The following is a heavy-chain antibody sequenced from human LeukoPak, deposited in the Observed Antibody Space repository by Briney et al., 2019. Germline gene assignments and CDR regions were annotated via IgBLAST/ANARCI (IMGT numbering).Heavy chain of an antibody. CDR2: VSYDGSKR. CDR3: ARVAHDSGWTPLGY. D-gene: IGHD6-19*01. V-gene: IGHV3-30*04. Sequence: GGSLRLSCAASGFTFSTSSMHWVRQAPGKGLEWVAVVSYDGSKRYYADSVKGRFTVSRDNSRNTLYLQMNSQRGEDTAVYYCARVAHDSGWTPLGYWGQGTLVTVSS. J-gene: IGHJ4*02. CDR1: GFTFSTSS.